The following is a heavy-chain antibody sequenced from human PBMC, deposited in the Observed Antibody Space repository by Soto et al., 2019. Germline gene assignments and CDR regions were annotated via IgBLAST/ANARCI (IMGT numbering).Heavy chain of an antibody. Sequence: QVQLVESGGGVVQPGRSLRLSCAASGFTFSSYAMHWVRQAPGKGLEWVAVISYDGSNKYYADSVKGRFTISRDNSKNTLYLQMNSLRAEDTAVYYCARDQMVVVPAASFYYYYGMDVWGQGTTVTVSS. CDR2: ISYDGSNK. CDR3: ARDQMVVVPAASFYYYYGMDV. D-gene: IGHD2-2*01. J-gene: IGHJ6*02. V-gene: IGHV3-30-3*01. CDR1: GFTFSSYA.